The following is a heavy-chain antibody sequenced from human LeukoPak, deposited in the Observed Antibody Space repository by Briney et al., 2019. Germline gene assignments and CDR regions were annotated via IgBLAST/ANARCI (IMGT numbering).Heavy chain of an antibody. J-gene: IGHJ4*02. V-gene: IGHV3-23*01. CDR2: ISGSGGST. D-gene: IGHD6-19*01. CDR1: GFTFSSYG. Sequence: PGGSLRLSCAASGFTFSSYGMHWVRQAPGKGLEWVSAISGSGGSTYYADSVKGRFTISRDNSKNTLYLQMNSLRAEDTAVYYCAKASSGWKGGDYWGQGTLVTVSS. CDR3: AKASSGWKGGDY.